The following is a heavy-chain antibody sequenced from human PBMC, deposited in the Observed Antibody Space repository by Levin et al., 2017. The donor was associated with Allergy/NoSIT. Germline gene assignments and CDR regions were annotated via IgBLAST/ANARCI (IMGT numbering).Heavy chain of an antibody. CDR3: AREWFGVAAAGTNDGMDV. CDR2: MNPNSGNT. V-gene: IGHV1-8*01. Sequence: ASVKVSCKASGYTFTSYDINWVRQATGQGLEWMGWMNPNSGNTGYAQKFQGRVTMTRNTSISTAYMELSSLRSEDTAVYYCAREWFGVAAAGTNDGMDVWGQGTTVTVSS. D-gene: IGHD6-13*01. J-gene: IGHJ6*02. CDR1: GYTFTSYD.